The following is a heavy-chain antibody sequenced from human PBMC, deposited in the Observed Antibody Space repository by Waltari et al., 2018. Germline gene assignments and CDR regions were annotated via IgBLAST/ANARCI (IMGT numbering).Heavy chain of an antibody. V-gene: IGHV1-69*12. Sequence: QVQLVQSGAEVKKPGSSVKVSCKASGGTFSSYAISWARQAPGQGLEWMGGIIPIFGTANYAQKFQGRVTITADESTSTAYMELSSLRSEDTAVYYCARDCSSSTCYTGEYYFDYWGQGTLVTVSS. CDR1: GGTFSSYA. CDR3: ARDCSSSTCYTGEYYFDY. J-gene: IGHJ4*02. CDR2: IIPIFGTA. D-gene: IGHD2-2*02.